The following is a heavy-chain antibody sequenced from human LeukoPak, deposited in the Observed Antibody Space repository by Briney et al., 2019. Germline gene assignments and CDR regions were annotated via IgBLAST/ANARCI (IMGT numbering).Heavy chain of an antibody. CDR3: ARDRAGYYGTPFDP. Sequence: LETLSLTCTVSGGSISSYYWSWIRQPPGKGLEWIGYIYYSGSTNYNPSLKSRVTISVDTSKNQFSLKLSSVTAADTAVYYCARDRAGYYGTPFDPWGQGTLVTVSS. CDR1: GGSISSYY. J-gene: IGHJ5*02. V-gene: IGHV4-59*01. D-gene: IGHD3-9*01. CDR2: IYYSGST.